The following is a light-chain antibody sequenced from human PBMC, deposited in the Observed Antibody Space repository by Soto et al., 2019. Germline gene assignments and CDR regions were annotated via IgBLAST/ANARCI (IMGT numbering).Light chain of an antibody. Sequence: QSVLTQPPSASGTPGQRVTISCSGSSSNIESNYVYWYQHLPGTAPKLLIYRNNQRPSRVPDRFSGSKSGTSASLAISGLRSEDEADYYCEAWDDSLSGHVFGTGTKLTVL. CDR2: RNN. CDR1: SSNIESNY. V-gene: IGLV1-47*01. J-gene: IGLJ1*01. CDR3: EAWDDSLSGHV.